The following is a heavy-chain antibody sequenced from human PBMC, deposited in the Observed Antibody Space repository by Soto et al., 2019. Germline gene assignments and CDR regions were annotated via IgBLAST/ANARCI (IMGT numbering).Heavy chain of an antibody. V-gene: IGHV3-23*01. CDR3: TTDSYSTITIVRFDY. D-gene: IGHD2-21*01. CDR1: GFTFSLYT. Sequence: GGSLRLSCAASGFTFSLYTMTWVRQAPGKGLEWVAGISDSGENTDYADSVKGRLTISRDDSNNMVYLQMNSLKIEDTAVYYCTTDSYSTITIVRFDYWGHGTLVTVSS. CDR2: ISDSGENT. J-gene: IGHJ4*01.